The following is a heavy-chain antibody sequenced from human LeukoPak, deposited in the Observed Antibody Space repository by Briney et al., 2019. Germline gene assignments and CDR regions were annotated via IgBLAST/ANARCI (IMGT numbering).Heavy chain of an antibody. CDR2: IIPIFGTA. Sequence: ASVKVSCKASGGTFSSYAISWVRQAPGQGLEWMGGIIPIFGTANYAQKFQGRVTITADESTSTAYMELSSLRSEDTAVYYCAAGKSGSSQDYYGMDVWGQGTTVTVSS. CDR3: AAGKSGSSQDYYGMDV. J-gene: IGHJ6*02. CDR1: GGTFSSYA. V-gene: IGHV1-69*13. D-gene: IGHD1-26*01.